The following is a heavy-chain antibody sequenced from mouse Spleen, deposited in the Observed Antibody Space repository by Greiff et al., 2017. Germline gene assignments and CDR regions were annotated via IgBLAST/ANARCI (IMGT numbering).Heavy chain of an antibody. V-gene: IGHV2-6-2*01. J-gene: IGHJ4*01. CDR2: IWSDGST. Sequence: VQRVESGPDLVAPSQSLSITCTVSGFSLTSYGVHWVRQPPGKGLEWLVVIWSDGSTTYNSALKSRLSISKDNSKSQVFLKMNSLQTDDTAMYYCARHGVITTGMDYWGQGTSVTVSS. D-gene: IGHD1-1*01. CDR3: ARHGVITTGMDY. CDR1: GFSLTSYG.